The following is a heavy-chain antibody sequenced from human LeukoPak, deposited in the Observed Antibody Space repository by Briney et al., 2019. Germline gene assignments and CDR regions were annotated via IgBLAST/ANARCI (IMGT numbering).Heavy chain of an antibody. CDR1: EFTFSNYW. V-gene: IGHV3-7*03. CDR2: ISQDGSGK. Sequence: GGSLRLSCGASEFTFSNYWMSWVRQAPGKGLEWVINISQDGSGKNYADSVEGRFTISRDNAKNSLYLQMNSLRAEDTAVYYCVRDIPRQQGFAYWGQGTLVTVSS. J-gene: IGHJ4*02. CDR3: VRDIPRQQGFAY. D-gene: IGHD2-21*01.